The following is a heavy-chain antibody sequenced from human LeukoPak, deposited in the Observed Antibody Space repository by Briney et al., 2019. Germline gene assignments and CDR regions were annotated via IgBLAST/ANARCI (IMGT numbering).Heavy chain of an antibody. CDR2: ISSSSSTI. Sequence: GGSLRLSCAASGFTFSNYAMSWVRQAPGKGLEWVSYISSSSSTIYYADSVKGRFTISRDNAKNSLYLQMNSLRAEDTAVYYCARDGRGYSYGYRAFDIWGQVTMVTVSS. D-gene: IGHD5-18*01. J-gene: IGHJ3*02. CDR3: ARDGRGYSYGYRAFDI. V-gene: IGHV3-48*01. CDR1: GFTFSNYA.